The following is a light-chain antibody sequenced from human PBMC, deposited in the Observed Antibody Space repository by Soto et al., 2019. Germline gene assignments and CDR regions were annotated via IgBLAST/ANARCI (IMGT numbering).Light chain of an antibody. CDR3: QHYTQWPRLT. CDR1: QSVGSN. CDR2: SSS. J-gene: IGKJ2*01. V-gene: IGKV3-15*01. Sequence: EIVMTQSPVTLSVSPGERATLSCRASQSVGSNLAWYQQKPGKAPRLLVYSSSTRATDVPARFTGSGSGTEFKLTVSRLQSDDVAVYLCQHYTQWPRLTFGQGTRMEIQ.